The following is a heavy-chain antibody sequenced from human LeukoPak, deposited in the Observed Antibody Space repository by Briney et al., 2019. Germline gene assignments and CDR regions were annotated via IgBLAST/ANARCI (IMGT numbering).Heavy chain of an antibody. CDR1: GFTFSSYA. V-gene: IGHV3-23*01. CDR2: TSGSGGST. CDR3: ARVEHGDAFDI. Sequence: GGSLRLSCAASGFTFSSYAMSWVRQAPGKGLEWVSATSGSGGSTYYADSVKGRFTISRDNAKNSLYLQMNSLRAEDTAVYYCARVEHGDAFDIWGQGTMVTVSS. J-gene: IGHJ3*02. D-gene: IGHD1-26*01.